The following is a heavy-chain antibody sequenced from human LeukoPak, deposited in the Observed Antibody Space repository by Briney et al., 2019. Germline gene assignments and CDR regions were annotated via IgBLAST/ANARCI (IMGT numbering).Heavy chain of an antibody. CDR1: GFAFNTYA. V-gene: IGHV3-23*01. J-gene: IGHJ4*02. Sequence: GGSLRLSCAASGFAFNTYAMTWVRQAPEKGLQWVSTISTSGRATYYADSVEGRFTISRDNSKNTLYLQMNSLRADDTAVYYCAKARGSSVYEPFDYWGQGTLVTVFS. CDR2: ISTSGRAT. D-gene: IGHD5/OR15-5a*01. CDR3: AKARGSSVYEPFDY.